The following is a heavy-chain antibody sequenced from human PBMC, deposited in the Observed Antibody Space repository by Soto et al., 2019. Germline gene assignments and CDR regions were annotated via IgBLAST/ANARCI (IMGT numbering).Heavy chain of an antibody. CDR3: ARGLMGAYCGGDCYSFWFDP. V-gene: IGHV4-4*02. CDR2: IYHSGST. D-gene: IGHD2-21*02. CDR1: GVSISSSNW. Sequence: SETLSLTCAVSGVSISSSNWWSWVRQPPGKGLEWIGEIYHSGSTNYNPSLKSRVTISVDKSKNQFSLKLSSVTAADTAVYYCARGLMGAYCGGDCYSFWFDPWGQGTLVTVSS. J-gene: IGHJ5*02.